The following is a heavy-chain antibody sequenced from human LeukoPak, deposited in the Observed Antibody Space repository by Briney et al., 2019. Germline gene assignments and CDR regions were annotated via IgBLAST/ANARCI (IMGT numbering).Heavy chain of an antibody. J-gene: IGHJ4*02. CDR1: GFSISSGSYF. V-gene: IGHV4-61*02. CDR3: GRGGWPRYFFDF. Sequence: SQTLPLSCTVSGFSISSGSYFWSWIRQPAGKGLEWIGRIYTSGTTDYNPALKRRITISIDTTKNHDSLKLSSVTAAATAVYCCGRGGWPRYFFDFWGEGTLVTVSS. CDR2: IYTSGTT. D-gene: IGHD5-24*01.